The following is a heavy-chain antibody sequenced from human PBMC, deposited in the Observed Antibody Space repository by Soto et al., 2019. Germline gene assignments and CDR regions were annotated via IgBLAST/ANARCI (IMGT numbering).Heavy chain of an antibody. Sequence: PGGSLRLSCAASGFTFSDYYMSCIRQAPGKGLEWVSYISSSGSTIYYADSVKGRFTISRDNAKNSLYLQMNSLRAEDTAVYYCARADRIAAALDYWGQGTLVTVSS. CDR2: ISSSGSTI. CDR1: GFTFSDYY. CDR3: ARADRIAAALDY. D-gene: IGHD6-13*01. V-gene: IGHV3-11*01. J-gene: IGHJ4*02.